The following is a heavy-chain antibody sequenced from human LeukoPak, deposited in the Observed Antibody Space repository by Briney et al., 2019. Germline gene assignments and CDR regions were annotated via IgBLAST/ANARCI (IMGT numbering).Heavy chain of an antibody. CDR1: GFTISSYW. D-gene: IGHD2-21*02. J-gene: IGHJ4*02. V-gene: IGHV3-7*01. CDR2: IKQDGSEK. CDR3: ARSVTASFDY. Sequence: GSLRLSCAASGFTISSYWMSWVRQAPGKGLEWVANIKQDGSEKYYVDSVKGRFTISRDNAKNSLYLQMNSLRAEDTAVYYCARSVTASFDYWGQGTLVTVSS.